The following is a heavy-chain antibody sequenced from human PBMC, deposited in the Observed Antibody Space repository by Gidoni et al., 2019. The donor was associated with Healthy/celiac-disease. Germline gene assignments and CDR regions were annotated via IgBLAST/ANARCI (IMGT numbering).Heavy chain of an antibody. CDR2: IYTSGST. J-gene: IGHJ4*02. CDR1: GGSTSSGSYY. Sequence: QVQLQASGPGLVKPSQTLALTCTGSGGSTSSGSYYWSWIRQPDGKGLEWIGRIYTSGSTNSNPSLKSRVTMSVDTSKNQFSLKLSSVTAADTAVYYCARAPGSGSYGDYWGQGTLVTVSS. CDR3: ARAPGSGSYGDY. D-gene: IGHD1-26*01. V-gene: IGHV4-61*02.